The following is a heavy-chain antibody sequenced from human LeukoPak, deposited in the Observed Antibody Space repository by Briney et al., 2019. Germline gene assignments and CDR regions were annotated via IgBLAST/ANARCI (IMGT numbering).Heavy chain of an antibody. D-gene: IGHD3-10*01. J-gene: IGHJ1*01. CDR1: GFTFSSYA. CDR2: ISYDGSNK. CDR3: AKDRTYYGSGPFQH. Sequence: GGSLRLSCAASGFTFSSYAMHWVRQAPGKGLEWVAVISYDGSNKYYADSVKGRFTISRDNSKNTLYLQMNSLRAEDTAVYYCAKDRTYYGSGPFQHWGQGTLVTVSS. V-gene: IGHV3-30*04.